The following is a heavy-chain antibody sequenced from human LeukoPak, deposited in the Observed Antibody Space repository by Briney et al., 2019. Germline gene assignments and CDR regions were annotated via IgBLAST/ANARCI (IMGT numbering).Heavy chain of an antibody. D-gene: IGHD2-2*02. CDR3: ARTRARYCSTTICYTNAFDI. CDR1: GFTFSPYW. V-gene: IGHV3-74*01. J-gene: IGHJ3*02. Sequence: PGGSLRLSCAASGFTFSPYWMHWVRQVPGKGLVWVSRINTDGSDTNYADSVKGRFTISRDNAKNTLYLQMHSLRAEDTALYYCARTRARYCSTTICYTNAFDIWGQGTMVTVSS. CDR2: INTDGSDT.